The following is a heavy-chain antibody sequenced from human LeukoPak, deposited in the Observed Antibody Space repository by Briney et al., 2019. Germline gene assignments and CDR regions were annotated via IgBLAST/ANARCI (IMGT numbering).Heavy chain of an antibody. J-gene: IGHJ4*02. CDR3: ARRSDHSFDY. CDR2: IYPGDSDT. Sequence: GESLKISCKASGYTFTSYWIGWVRQMPGKGLEWMGIIYPGDSDTRYTPSFQGQVTISADKSISTAYLQWSSLKASDTVMYYCARRSDHSFDYWGQGTLVTVSS. V-gene: IGHV5-51*01. CDR1: GYTFTSYW. D-gene: IGHD4-11*01.